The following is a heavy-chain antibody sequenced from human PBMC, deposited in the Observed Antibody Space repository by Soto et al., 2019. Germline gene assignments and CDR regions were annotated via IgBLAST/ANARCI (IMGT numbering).Heavy chain of an antibody. CDR3: TRLSSRAADY. V-gene: IGHV3-49*03. CDR1: GFTFGDYT. Sequence: GGSLTLSCTSSGFTFGDYTMSWFRQAPGKGLEWVGFIRIKTFGGATENAASVKGRFTISRDDSKGIAYLQMNNLRTEDTAIYYCTRLSSRAADYWGQGTLVTVSS. CDR2: IRIKTFGGAT. J-gene: IGHJ4*02. D-gene: IGHD6-25*01.